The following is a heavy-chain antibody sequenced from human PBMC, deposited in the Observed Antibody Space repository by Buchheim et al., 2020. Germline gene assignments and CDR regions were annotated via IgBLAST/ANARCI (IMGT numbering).Heavy chain of an antibody. V-gene: IGHV4-59*11. CDR3: AKGGQQLDY. J-gene: IGHJ4*02. D-gene: IGHD6-13*01. Sequence: QVQLQESGPGLVKPSETLSLICSVSGVSISSHDWSWIGQPPGKRLEWIGQITHSGNIDYHSSLKSRVTISIETSENQLSLKLNSVTVADTAAYYCAKGGQQLDYWGQG. CDR2: ITHSGNI. CDR1: GVSISSHD.